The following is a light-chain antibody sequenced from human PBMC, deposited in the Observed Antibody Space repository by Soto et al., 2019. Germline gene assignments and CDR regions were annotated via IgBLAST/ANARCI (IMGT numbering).Light chain of an antibody. CDR2: GNS. Sequence: QSVLTQPPSVSGAPGQRVTISCTGSSSNIGAGYDVHWYQQLPGTAPKLLIYGNSNRPSGVPDRFSGSKSGTSASLAIPGLQAEDEAGYYCQSYDSSLSGYYVFGTGTKVTVL. CDR3: QSYDSSLSGYYV. J-gene: IGLJ1*01. CDR1: SSNIGAGYD. V-gene: IGLV1-40*01.